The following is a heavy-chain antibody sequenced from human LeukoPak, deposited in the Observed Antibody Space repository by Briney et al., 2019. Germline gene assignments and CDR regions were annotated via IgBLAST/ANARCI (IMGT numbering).Heavy chain of an antibody. D-gene: IGHD2-2*01. CDR3: AADRFCTSTTCFGNWFDP. CDR1: GYTLYELS. Sequence: ASVKVSCKVSGYTLYELSMHWVRQSPGKGLEWMGSFHPEDGQTIYAQKFQCRVSITKDTSTDTAYIDLSSLKSEDTAVYYCAADRFCTSTTCFGNWFDPWGQGTLVTVSS. V-gene: IGHV1-24*01. CDR2: FHPEDGQT. J-gene: IGHJ5*02.